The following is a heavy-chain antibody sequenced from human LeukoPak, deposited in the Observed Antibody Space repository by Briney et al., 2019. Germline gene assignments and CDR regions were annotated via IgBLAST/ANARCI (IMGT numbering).Heavy chain of an antibody. Sequence: GGSLRLSCAAAGFTFTSYGISWVRQAPGQGLEWMGWISAYNGNTNYARKLQGRVTMTTDTSTSTAYMELRSLRSDDTAVYYCARYGIAAAGSYYFDYWGQGTLVTVSS. V-gene: IGHV1-18*01. CDR3: ARYGIAAAGSYYFDY. J-gene: IGHJ4*02. CDR2: ISAYNGNT. CDR1: GFTFTSYG. D-gene: IGHD6-13*01.